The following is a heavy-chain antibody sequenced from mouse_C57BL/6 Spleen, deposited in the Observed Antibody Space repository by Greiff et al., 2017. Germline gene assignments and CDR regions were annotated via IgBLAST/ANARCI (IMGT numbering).Heavy chain of an antibody. J-gene: IGHJ4*01. D-gene: IGHD3-2*02. V-gene: IGHV1-59*01. CDR2: IDPSDSYT. CDR3: ARPVAAQATDYAMDY. Sequence: QVQLQQPGAELVRPGTSVKLSCKASGYTFTSYWMHWVKQRPGQGLEWIGVIDPSDSYTNYNPKFKGKATLTVDTSSSTAYMQLSSLTSEDSAVYYCARPVAAQATDYAMDYWGQGTSVTVSS. CDR1: GYTFTSYW.